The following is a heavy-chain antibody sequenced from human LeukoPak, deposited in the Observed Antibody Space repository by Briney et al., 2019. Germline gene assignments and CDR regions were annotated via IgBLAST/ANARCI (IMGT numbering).Heavy chain of an antibody. CDR1: GFTFSSYA. D-gene: IGHD3-10*01. J-gene: IGHJ4*02. CDR2: ISSSSNSI. CDR3: ARDGAFDY. V-gene: IGHV3-48*01. Sequence: PGRSLRLSCAASGFTFSSYAMHWVRQAPGKGLGWVSYISSSSNSIYYADSVKGRFTISRDNAKNSLYLQMNSLRAEDTAVYYCARDGAFDYWGQGTLVTVSS.